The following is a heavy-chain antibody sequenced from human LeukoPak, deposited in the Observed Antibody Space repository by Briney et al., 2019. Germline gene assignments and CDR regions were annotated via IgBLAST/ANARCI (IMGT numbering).Heavy chain of an antibody. J-gene: IGHJ5*02. CDR3: AADPHGGGDSNWFDP. D-gene: IGHD3-16*01. CDR2: IVVGSGNT. CDR1: GFTFTSSA. V-gene: IGHV1-58*02. Sequence: PGTSVKVSCKASGFTFTSSAMQWVRQARGQRLEWIGWIVVGSGNTNYAQKFQERVTITRDMSTSTAYMELSSLRSEDTAVYYCAADPHGGGDSNWFDPWGQGTLVTVSS.